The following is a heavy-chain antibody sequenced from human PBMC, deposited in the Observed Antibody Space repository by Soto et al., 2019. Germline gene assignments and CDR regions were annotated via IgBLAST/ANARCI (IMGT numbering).Heavy chain of an antibody. J-gene: IGHJ2*01. CDR3: ARHVGHYWYFDL. CDR2: IYTDGNK. D-gene: IGHD1-26*01. CDR1: GFAVTNNY. V-gene: IGHV3-66*04. Sequence: EVQLVESGGGLVQPGGSLRLSCGASGFAVTNNYMGWVRQAPGKGLEWVSSIYTDGNKYYADSVRGRFTISTDSSKETRYLQMNSLSVDDTAMYYCARHVGHYWYFDLWGRGTLVTVSS.